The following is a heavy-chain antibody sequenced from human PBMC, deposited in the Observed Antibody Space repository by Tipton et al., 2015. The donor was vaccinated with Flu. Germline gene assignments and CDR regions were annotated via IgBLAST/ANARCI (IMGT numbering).Heavy chain of an antibody. J-gene: IGHJ5*02. V-gene: IGHV4-59*08. CDR3: TRGTIYYDSRGFEYYRFGP. Sequence: TLSLTCSISNGSTNNHYWTWIRQPPGKGLEWIGYVYYLGTTNYNPSLKSRVTMSIDTSKNQFFLKLTSVTAADTAVYYCTRGTIYYDSRGFEYYRFGPWGQGSLVSVSS. CDR2: VYYLGTT. D-gene: IGHD3-22*01. CDR1: NGSTNNHY.